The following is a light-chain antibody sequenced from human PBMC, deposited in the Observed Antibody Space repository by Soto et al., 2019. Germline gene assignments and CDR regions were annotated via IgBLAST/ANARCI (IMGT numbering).Light chain of an antibody. Sequence: EIVMTQSPATLSVSPGERATLSCRASQSVSSNLAGYQQKPGEAPRLLIYGASTRATGIPARFSGSGSGTEFTLTISSLQSEDFAVYYCQQYNNSPWTFGQGTKVEIK. V-gene: IGKV3D-15*01. CDR2: GAS. CDR3: QQYNNSPWT. J-gene: IGKJ1*01. CDR1: QSVSSN.